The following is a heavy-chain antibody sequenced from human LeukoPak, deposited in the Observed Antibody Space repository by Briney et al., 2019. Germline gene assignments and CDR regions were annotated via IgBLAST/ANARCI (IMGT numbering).Heavy chain of an antibody. D-gene: IGHD6-19*01. Sequence: SSETLSLTCAVYGGSFSGYYWSWTRQPPGKGLEWIGEINHSGSTNYNPSLKSRVTISVDTSKNQFSLKLSSVTAADTAVYYCARRGSGWFRDFDYWGQGTLVTVSS. CDR2: INHSGST. J-gene: IGHJ4*02. V-gene: IGHV4-34*01. CDR3: ARRGSGWFRDFDY. CDR1: GGSFSGYY.